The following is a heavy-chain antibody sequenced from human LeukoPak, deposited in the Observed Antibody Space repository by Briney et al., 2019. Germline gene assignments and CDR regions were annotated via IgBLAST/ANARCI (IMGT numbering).Heavy chain of an antibody. CDR3: ARDQRAGLWFGDHVGWFDP. D-gene: IGHD3-10*01. CDR1: GVSISSSSYY. CDR2: IYYSGST. V-gene: IGHV4-61*01. J-gene: IGHJ5*02. Sequence: SETLSLTCTVSGVSISSSSYYWSWIRQPPGKGLEWIGYIYYSGSTNYNPSLKSRVTISVDTSKNQFSLKLSSVTAADTAVYYCARDQRAGLWFGDHVGWFDPWGQGTLVTVSS.